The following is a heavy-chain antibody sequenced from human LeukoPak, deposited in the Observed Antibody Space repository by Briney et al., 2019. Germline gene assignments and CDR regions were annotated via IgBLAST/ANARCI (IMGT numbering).Heavy chain of an antibody. V-gene: IGHV4-39*01. D-gene: IGHD3-9*01. J-gene: IGHJ4*02. CDR1: DGSISSSHHY. CDR2: IYSSGST. CDR3: ARVIRTTGYYSNPKSGSFDF. Sequence: SETLSLTCAVSDGSISSSHHYWGWIRQPPGKGLEWIASIYSSGSTYYNPSLRTRVTISVDTSKNQFSLKLSSVTAADTAVYYCARVIRTTGYYSNPKSGSFDFWGQGTLVTVSS.